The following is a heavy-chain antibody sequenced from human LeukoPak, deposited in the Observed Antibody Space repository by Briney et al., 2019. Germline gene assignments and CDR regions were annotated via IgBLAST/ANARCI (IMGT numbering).Heavy chain of an antibody. CDR1: GYTFIDYQ. CDR2: MNPNSGDT. D-gene: IGHD2-2*01. J-gene: IGHJ5*02. CDR3: ARDWYCSTTTRNWSPPNGLAP. Sequence: ASVKVSCKASGYTFIDYQVHWVRQAPGQGLEWMGWMNPNSGDTNYAQQFQGRVTMTRDTSVSTAYMELISLTSDDTALYYCARDWYCSTTTRNWSPPNGLAPWGQGSLVTVSS. V-gene: IGHV1-2*02.